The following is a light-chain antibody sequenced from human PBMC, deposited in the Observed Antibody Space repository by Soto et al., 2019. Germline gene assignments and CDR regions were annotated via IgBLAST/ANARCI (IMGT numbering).Light chain of an antibody. CDR3: QQSYTTPRT. J-gene: IGKJ2*01. Sequence: DIQMTQSPSSLSASVGDRVTITCRASQIMSTFLNRYQQKPGKAPTLLIYAASSLQSGVPSRFSGSGSGTDFTLNISSLQPEDFETYYCQQSYTTPRTFGQGTKLESK. V-gene: IGKV1-39*01. CDR1: QIMSTF. CDR2: AAS.